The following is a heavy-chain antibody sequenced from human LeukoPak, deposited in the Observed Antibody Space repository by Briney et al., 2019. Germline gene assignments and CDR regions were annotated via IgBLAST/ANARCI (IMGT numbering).Heavy chain of an antibody. CDR1: GGSISSSNW. J-gene: IGHJ5*02. D-gene: IGHD6-19*01. CDR3: ARGGPQWLGNWFDP. Sequence: SETLSLTCAVSGGSISSSNWWSWVRQPPGKGLEWIGEIYHSGSTNYNPSLKSRVTISVDKSKNQFSLKLSSVTAADTAVYYCARGGPQWLGNWFDPWGQGTLVTDSS. V-gene: IGHV4-4*02. CDR2: IYHSGST.